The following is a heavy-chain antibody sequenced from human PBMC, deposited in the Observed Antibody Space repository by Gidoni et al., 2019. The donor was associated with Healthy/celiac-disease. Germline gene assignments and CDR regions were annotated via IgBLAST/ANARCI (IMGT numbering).Heavy chain of an antibody. D-gene: IGHD4-17*01. CDR1: GFTFSSYD. CDR2: IGTAGDT. CDR3: ARELRDDYGDSGAAFDI. Sequence: EVQLVESGGGLVQPGGSLRLSCAASGFTFSSYDMHWVRQATGKGLEWVSAIGTAGDTYYPGSVKGRFTISRENAKNSLYLQMNSLRAGDTAVYYCARELRDDYGDSGAAFDIWGQGTMVTVSS. V-gene: IGHV3-13*04. J-gene: IGHJ3*02.